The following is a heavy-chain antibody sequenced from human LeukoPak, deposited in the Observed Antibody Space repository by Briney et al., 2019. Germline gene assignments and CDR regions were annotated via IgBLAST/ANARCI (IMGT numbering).Heavy chain of an antibody. Sequence: SVKVSCKASGFTFTSSAMQWVRQARGQRLEWIGWIVVGSGNTNYAQKFQERVTITRDMSTSTAYMELSSLRSEDTAVYYCAADLYSGSYLEYNWFYPWGQGTLVTVSS. CDR2: IVVGSGNT. CDR1: GFTFTSSA. D-gene: IGHD1-26*01. CDR3: AADLYSGSYLEYNWFYP. J-gene: IGHJ5*02. V-gene: IGHV1-58*02.